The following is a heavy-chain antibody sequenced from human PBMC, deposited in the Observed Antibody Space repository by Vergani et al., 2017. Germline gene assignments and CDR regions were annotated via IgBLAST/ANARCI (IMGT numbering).Heavy chain of an antibody. J-gene: IGHJ4*02. V-gene: IGHV4-59*01. Sequence: QVQLQESGPGLVTPSETLSLTCTVSGGSISSYYWSWIRQPPGKGLEWIGYIYYSGSTNYNPSLKSRVTISVDTSKNQFSLKLSSVTAADTAVYYCARDRTDWGVFDYGGQGTLVTVSS. CDR1: GGSISSYY. CDR2: IYYSGST. D-gene: IGHD7-27*01. CDR3: ARDRTDWGVFDY.